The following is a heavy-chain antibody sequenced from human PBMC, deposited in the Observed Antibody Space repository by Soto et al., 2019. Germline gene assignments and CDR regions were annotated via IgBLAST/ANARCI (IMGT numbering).Heavy chain of an antibody. D-gene: IGHD3-10*01. CDR3: AGHATRSLFFGC. CDR1: DDFVRSRSYY. Sequence: SETLSLTCAVSDDFVRSRSYYWAWIRQTPGMGLEWIGSIYSAGSTFYKPSLESRVTISVDTSKNQFSLKLRSVTAADAAVYYCAGHATRSLFFGCWGQGTLVTVSS. V-gene: IGHV4-39*01. CDR2: IYSAGST. J-gene: IGHJ4*02.